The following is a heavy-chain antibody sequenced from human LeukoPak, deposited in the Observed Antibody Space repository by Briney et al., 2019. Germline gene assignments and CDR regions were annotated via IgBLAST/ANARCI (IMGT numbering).Heavy chain of an antibody. J-gene: IGHJ5*02. CDR2: ISGSGGST. V-gene: IGHV3-23*01. CDR3: AKDPGYCSGGSCYSFGFDP. Sequence: GGSLRLSCAASGFTFSSYSMNWVRQAPGKGLEWVSAISGSGGSTYYADSVKGRFTISRDNSKNTLYLQMNSLRAEDTAVYYCAKDPGYCSGGSCYSFGFDPWGQGTLVTVSS. CDR1: GFTFSSYS. D-gene: IGHD2-15*01.